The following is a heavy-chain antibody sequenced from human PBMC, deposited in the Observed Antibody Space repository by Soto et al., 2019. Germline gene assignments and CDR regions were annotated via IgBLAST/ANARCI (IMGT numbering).Heavy chain of an antibody. D-gene: IGHD6-13*01. CDR1: GASISDYY. CDR2: IYASGNT. J-gene: IGHJ4*02. Sequence: SETLSLTCTVSGASISDYYWGWIRQPAGKGLECIGRIYASGNTNYNPSLKSRVTMSVDTSKNQFSLTLNSVTAADTAVYYCARESRSALGTVEHWGRGTLVTVSS. V-gene: IGHV4-4*07. CDR3: ARESRSALGTVEH.